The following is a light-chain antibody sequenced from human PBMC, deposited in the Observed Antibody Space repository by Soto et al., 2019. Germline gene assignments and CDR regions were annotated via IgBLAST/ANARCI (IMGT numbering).Light chain of an antibody. CDR1: QSIAGF. CDR3: QHTFNHPT. V-gene: IGKV1-39*01. J-gene: IGKJ3*01. Sequence: DIQMTQSPSSLSASVGDRVTIACRASQSIAGFLNWYQQKPGKAPNLLIYAASSLHSGVTTRFSGSGSGAHFNLTISHLQHDDSATYYCQHTFNHPTFGPGT. CDR2: AAS.